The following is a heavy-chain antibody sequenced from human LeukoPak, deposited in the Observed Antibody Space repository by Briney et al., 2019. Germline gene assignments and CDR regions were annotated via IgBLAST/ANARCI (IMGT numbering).Heavy chain of an antibody. CDR3: AKDADTATVKWFDY. D-gene: IGHD5-18*01. Sequence: GGSLRLSCAASGFTFSNYGIHWVRQAPGKGLEWVAIIWYDGSNKYYADSVRGRFTISRDNSKNTLYLQMNSLKAEDTAVYFCAKDADTATVKWFDYWGQGTLVAVAS. CDR1: GFTFSNYG. V-gene: IGHV3-33*06. J-gene: IGHJ5*01. CDR2: IWYDGSNK.